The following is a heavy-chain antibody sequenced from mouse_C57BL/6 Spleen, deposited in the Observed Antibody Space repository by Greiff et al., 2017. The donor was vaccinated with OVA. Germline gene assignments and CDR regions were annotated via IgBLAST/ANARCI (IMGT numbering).Heavy chain of an antibody. Sequence: QVQLQQSGAELVKPGASVKLSCKASGYTFTSYWMHWVKQRPGQGLEWIGMIHPNSGSTNYNEKFKSKATLTVDKSSSTAYMQLSSLTSEDSAVYYCAREGLYYSNYVRAMDYWGQGTSVTVSS. CDR1: GYTFTSYW. D-gene: IGHD2-5*01. V-gene: IGHV1-64*01. J-gene: IGHJ4*01. CDR3: AREGLYYSNYVRAMDY. CDR2: IHPNSGST.